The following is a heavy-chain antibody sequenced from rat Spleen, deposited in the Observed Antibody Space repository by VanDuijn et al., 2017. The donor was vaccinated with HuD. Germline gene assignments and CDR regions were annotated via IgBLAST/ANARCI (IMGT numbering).Heavy chain of an antibody. CDR1: GFTFSNYY. CDR3: TTDRAGSSPFVY. D-gene: IGHD3-1*01. CDR2: ISTGGGST. Sequence: EVQLVESGGGLVQPGRSLKLSCAASGFTFSNYYMAWVRQAPTKGLEWVAYISTGGGSTYYRASVKGRFTISRDNAKSTLYLQMDSLRSENTATYYCTTDRAGSSPFVYWGQGTLVTVSS. J-gene: IGHJ3*01. V-gene: IGHV5-27*01.